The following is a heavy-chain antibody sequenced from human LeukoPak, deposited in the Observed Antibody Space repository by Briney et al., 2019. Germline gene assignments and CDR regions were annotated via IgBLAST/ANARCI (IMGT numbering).Heavy chain of an antibody. CDR3: ARGIVVVPAAILNWFDP. Sequence: ASVKVSCKASGYTFTGYYMHWARQAPGQGLEWMGWINPNSGGTNYAQKFQGRVTMTRDTSISTAYMELSRLRSDDTAVYYCARGIVVVPAAILNWFDPWGQGTLVTVSS. D-gene: IGHD2-2*02. CDR2: INPNSGGT. V-gene: IGHV1-2*02. J-gene: IGHJ5*02. CDR1: GYTFTGYY.